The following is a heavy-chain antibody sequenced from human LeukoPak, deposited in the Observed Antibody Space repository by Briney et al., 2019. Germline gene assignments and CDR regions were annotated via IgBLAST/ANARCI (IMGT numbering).Heavy chain of an antibody. CDR3: AITNPEGVGGDWGY. J-gene: IGHJ4*02. CDR1: GYTFTSYY. D-gene: IGHD2-21*02. CDR2: INPSGGST. V-gene: IGHV1-46*01. Sequence: GASVKVSCKASGYTFTSYYMHWVRQAPGQGLEWMGIINPSGGSTSYAQKFQGRVTMTEDTSTDTAYMELSSLRSEDTAVYYCAITNPEGVGGDWGYWGQGTLVTVSS.